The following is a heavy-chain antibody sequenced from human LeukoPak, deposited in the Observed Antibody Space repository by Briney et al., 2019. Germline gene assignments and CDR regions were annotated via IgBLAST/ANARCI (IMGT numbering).Heavy chain of an antibody. D-gene: IGHD6-19*01. CDR2: IYSGGST. CDR3: ARSRAGYSSGWYYAFDI. Sequence: PGGSLRLSCAASGFTVSSNYMSWVCQAPGKGLEWVSVIYSGGSTYYGDSVKGRFTISRDNSKNTLYLQMNSLRAEDTAVYYCARSRAGYSSGWYYAFDIWGQGTMVTVSS. CDR1: GFTVSSNY. V-gene: IGHV3-53*01. J-gene: IGHJ3*02.